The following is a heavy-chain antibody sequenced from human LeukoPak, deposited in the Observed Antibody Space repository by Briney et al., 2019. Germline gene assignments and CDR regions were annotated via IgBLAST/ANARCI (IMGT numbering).Heavy chain of an antibody. CDR2: ISAYNGNT. CDR3: ARKCTSCYWFDP. V-gene: IGHV1-18*01. D-gene: IGHD2-2*01. CDR1: GFTFTSYG. Sequence: ASVKVSCKAFGFTFTSYGISWVRQAPGQGLEWMGWISAYNGNTNYAQKLQGRVTMTTDTSTSTAYMELRSLRSDDAAVYYCARKCTSCYWFDPWGQGTLVTVSS. J-gene: IGHJ5*02.